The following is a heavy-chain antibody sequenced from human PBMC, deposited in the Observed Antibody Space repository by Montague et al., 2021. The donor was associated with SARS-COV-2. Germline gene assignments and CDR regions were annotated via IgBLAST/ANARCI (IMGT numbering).Heavy chain of an antibody. D-gene: IGHD6-19*01. Sequence: SETLSLTCTVSGYSISTGYYWGWIRQPPGKGLEWIGTIYHSGSTYFNPSLKSRVTISVDTSKNQFSLTLSSVTAADTAVYYCAKVAGSHDTFDFWGRGTMVTGSS. CDR2: IYHSGST. J-gene: IGHJ3*01. CDR1: GYSISTGYY. V-gene: IGHV4-38-2*02. CDR3: AKVAGSHDTFDF.